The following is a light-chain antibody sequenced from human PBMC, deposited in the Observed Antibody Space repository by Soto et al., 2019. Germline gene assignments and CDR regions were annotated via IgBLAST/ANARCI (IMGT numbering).Light chain of an antibody. CDR2: DAS. CDR1: QSVSSY. Sequence: EIVLTLSPATLSLSPGERATLSCRASQSVSSYLAWYQQKPGQAPRLLIYDASNRATGIPARFSGSGSGTDFTLTISSLEPEDFVVYYCQPRSNWPLTFGGGTKVEIK. CDR3: QPRSNWPLT. J-gene: IGKJ4*01. V-gene: IGKV3-11*01.